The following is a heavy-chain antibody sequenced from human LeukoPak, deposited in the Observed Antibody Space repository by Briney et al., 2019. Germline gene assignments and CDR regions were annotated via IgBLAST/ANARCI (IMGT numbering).Heavy chain of an antibody. J-gene: IGHJ6*02. CDR3: ATGGSEDV. CDR1: GGSISSGSYY. CDR2: IYTSGST. D-gene: IGHD3-10*01. V-gene: IGHV4-61*02. Sequence: PSETLSLTSTVSGGSISSGSYYWSWIRQPAGKGLEWIGRIYTSGSTNYNPSLKSRVTISVDTSKNQFSLKLSSVTAADTAVYYCATGGSEDVWGQGPTVTVSS.